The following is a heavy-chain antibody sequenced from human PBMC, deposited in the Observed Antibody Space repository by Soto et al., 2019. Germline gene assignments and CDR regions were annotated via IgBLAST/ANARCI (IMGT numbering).Heavy chain of an antibody. CDR3: ALLPYYYDSSGYIQH. V-gene: IGHV3-11*03. CDR2: ISSSSSYT. J-gene: IGHJ1*01. Sequence: VQLLESGGGLVQPGGSLRLSCAASGFTFSDYYMSWIRQAPGKGLEWVSYISSSSSYTNYADSVKGRFTISRDNAKNSLYLQMNSLRAEDTAVYYCALLPYYYDSSGYIQHWGQGTLVTVSS. D-gene: IGHD3-22*01. CDR1: GFTFSDYY.